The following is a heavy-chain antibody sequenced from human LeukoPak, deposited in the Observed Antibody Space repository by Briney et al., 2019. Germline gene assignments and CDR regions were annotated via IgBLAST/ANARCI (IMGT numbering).Heavy chain of an antibody. CDR2: IKQGGSEK. D-gene: IGHD3-10*01. J-gene: IGHJ6*03. Sequence: GGSLRLSCVVSGFTFSNYWMSWVRQAPGKGLEWVANIKQGGSEKYYVDSVKGRFTISRDNAKNSLYLQMNSLRAEDTAVYYCARPANLWIDYYYYMDVWGKGTTVTVSS. CDR3: ARPANLWIDYYYYMDV. CDR1: GFTFSNYW. V-gene: IGHV3-7*01.